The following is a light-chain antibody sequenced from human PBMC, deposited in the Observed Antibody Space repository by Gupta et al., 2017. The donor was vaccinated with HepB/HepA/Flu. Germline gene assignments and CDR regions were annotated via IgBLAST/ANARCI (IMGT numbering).Light chain of an antibody. CDR1: QSVDSK. Sequence: DIEMTQSPATLSVSPGDRAILSCWASQSVDSKLAWYQQKPGQAPRLLIHGASTRATGIPYRFSGSGSGTEFTLTISSLQSEDFAVYYCQQYNNSPCTFGQGTKVEIK. CDR3: QQYNNSPCT. CDR2: GAS. V-gene: IGKV3-15*01. J-gene: IGKJ1*01.